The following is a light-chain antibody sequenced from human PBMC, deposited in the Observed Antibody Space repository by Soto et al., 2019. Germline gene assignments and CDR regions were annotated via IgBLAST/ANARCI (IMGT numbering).Light chain of an antibody. CDR3: QQYAAWPLS. CDR2: DTS. Sequence: EIVMTQSPATLSVSPGERATLSFRASHNVSSNLAWYQQKPGQAPRLLIYDTSTRATDFPARFSGSGSGTDFNLTISSLQSEDFALYYCQQYAAWPLSFGGWAKVEIK. J-gene: IGKJ4*01. CDR1: HNVSSN. V-gene: IGKV3D-15*01.